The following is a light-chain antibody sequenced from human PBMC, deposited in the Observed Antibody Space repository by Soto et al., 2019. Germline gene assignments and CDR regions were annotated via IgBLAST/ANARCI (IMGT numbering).Light chain of an antibody. CDR1: SSNIGANYD. V-gene: IGLV1-40*01. Sequence: QSVLSQPPSVSGAPGQRITISCTGSSSNIGANYDVHWYRQVPGTAPKLLMSGDNNRPSGVADRFSGSKSGTSASLAITRLQAEDETDYSCQYYDSIPNRVFVTGTKVPVL. CDR3: QYYDSIPNRV. CDR2: GDN. J-gene: IGLJ1*01.